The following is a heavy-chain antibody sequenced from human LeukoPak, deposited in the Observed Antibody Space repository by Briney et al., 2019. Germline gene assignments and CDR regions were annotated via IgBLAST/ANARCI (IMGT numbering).Heavy chain of an antibody. CDR3: ARGQSTIFGVVSTFDY. J-gene: IGHJ4*02. Sequence: SETLSLTCAVYGGSFGGYYWSWIRQPPGKGLEWIGEINHSGSTNYNPSLKSRVTISVDTSKNQFSLKLSSVTAADTAVYYCARGQSTIFGVVSTFDYWGQGTLVTVSS. V-gene: IGHV4-34*01. CDR1: GGSFGGYY. D-gene: IGHD3-3*01. CDR2: INHSGST.